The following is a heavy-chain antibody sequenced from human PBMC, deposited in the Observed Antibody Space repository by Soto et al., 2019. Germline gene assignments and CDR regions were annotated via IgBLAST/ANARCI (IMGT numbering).Heavy chain of an antibody. CDR1: GGTSNSYT. V-gene: IGHV1-69*06. CDR3: ATWRSYSGSYCFDY. Sequence: QVQLVQSGAEVKKPGSSLKVSCEASGGTSNSYTINWVRQAPGQGLEWIGQVIPKYDSVNYAQRFQGRVSISADKSTNTAYMELSSLRSEDTALYYCATWRSYSGSYCFDYWGQGTLVSVSS. J-gene: IGHJ4*02. D-gene: IGHD3-10*01. CDR2: VIPKYDSV.